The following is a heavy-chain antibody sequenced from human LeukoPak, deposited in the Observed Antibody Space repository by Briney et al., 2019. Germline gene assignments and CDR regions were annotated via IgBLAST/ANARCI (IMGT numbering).Heavy chain of an antibody. V-gene: IGHV4-59*01. CDR2: IYYSGST. CDR1: GGSISSYY. CDR3: ARTMYHYDSSGYYQLFDY. Sequence: SETLSLTCTVSGGSISSYYWSWIRQPPGKGLEWIGYIYYSGSTNYNPSLKSRVTISVDTSKNQFSLKLSSVTAADTAVYYCARTMYHYDSSGYYQLFDYWGQGTLVTVSS. J-gene: IGHJ4*02. D-gene: IGHD3-22*01.